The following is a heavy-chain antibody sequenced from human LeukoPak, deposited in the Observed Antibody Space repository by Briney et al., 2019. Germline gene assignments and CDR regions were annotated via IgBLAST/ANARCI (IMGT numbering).Heavy chain of an antibody. CDR3: AGGRGYSYGYYYYYYGMDV. CDR1: GGSFSGYY. V-gene: IGHV4-34*01. J-gene: IGHJ6*02. Sequence: SETLSLTCAVYGGSFSGYYWSWIRQPPGKGLEWIGEINHSGSTNYNPSLKSRVTISVDTSKNQFSLKLSSVTAADTAVYYCAGGRGYSYGYYYYYYGMDVWGQGTTVTVSS. CDR2: INHSGST. D-gene: IGHD5-18*01.